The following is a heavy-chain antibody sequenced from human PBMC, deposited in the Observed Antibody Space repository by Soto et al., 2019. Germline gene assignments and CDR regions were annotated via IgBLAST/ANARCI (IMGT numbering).Heavy chain of an antibody. Sequence: EVQMVESGGGLVQPGGSLRRSCAASGFTVGLNFMTWVRQAPGKGLEWVSVINGGGTTYYADSVKGRFSISRDDSKNTLYLQMNNLRVEDTAVYYCARENYYYGMDVWGQGTTVTVSS. J-gene: IGHJ6*02. CDR3: ARENYYYGMDV. CDR2: INGGGTT. CDR1: GFTVGLNF. V-gene: IGHV3-66*01.